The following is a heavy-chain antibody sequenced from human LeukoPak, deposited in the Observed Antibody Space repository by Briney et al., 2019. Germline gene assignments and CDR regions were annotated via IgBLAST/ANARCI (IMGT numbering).Heavy chain of an antibody. CDR2: IYYSGST. J-gene: IGHJ3*02. CDR1: GGSISSYY. V-gene: IGHV4-59*08. Sequence: PSETLSLTCTVSGGSISSYYWSWIRQPPGKGLEWIGYIYYSGSTNYNPSLKSRVTISVDTSKNQFSLKLSSVTAADTAVYYCASPGRGKRGSLDAFDIWGQGTMVTVSS. CDR3: ASPGRGKRGSLDAFDI. D-gene: IGHD1-26*01.